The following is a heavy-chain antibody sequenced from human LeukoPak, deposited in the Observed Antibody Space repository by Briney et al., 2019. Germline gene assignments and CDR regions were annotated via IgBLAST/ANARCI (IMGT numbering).Heavy chain of an antibody. CDR2: ISWNSGSI. V-gene: IGHV3-9*01. J-gene: IGHJ6*02. D-gene: IGHD3-10*01. CDR1: GFTFDDYA. CDR3: AKGPGYYGSGPPDV. Sequence: PGRSLRLSCAASGFTFDDYAMHWVRQAPGKGLEWVSGISWNSGSIGYADSVKGRFTISRDNAKNSLYLQMNSLRAEDTALYYCAKGPGYYGSGPPDVWGQGTTVTVSS.